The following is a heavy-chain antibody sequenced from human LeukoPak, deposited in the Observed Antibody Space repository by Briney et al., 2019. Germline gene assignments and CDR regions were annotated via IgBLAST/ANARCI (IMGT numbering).Heavy chain of an antibody. D-gene: IGHD5-12*01. CDR3: AGNLVATSSIDY. CDR2: IYYSGST. V-gene: IGHV4-30-4*08. CDR1: GGSISSGDYY. Sequence: SETLSLTCTVSGGSISSGDYYWSWIRQPPGKGLEWIGYIYYSGSTYYNLSLKSRVTISVDTSKNQFSLKLSSVTAADTAVYYCAGNLVATSSIDYWGQGTLVTVSS. J-gene: IGHJ4*02.